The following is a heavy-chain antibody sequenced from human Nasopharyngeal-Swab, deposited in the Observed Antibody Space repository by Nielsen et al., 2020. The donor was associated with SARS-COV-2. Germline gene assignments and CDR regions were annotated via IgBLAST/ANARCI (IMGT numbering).Heavy chain of an antibody. D-gene: IGHD3-22*01. J-gene: IGHJ6*02. CDR3: ARGTVYYYDSSGYYYYYYYGMDV. CDR2: INHSGST. V-gene: IGHV4-34*01. Sequence: QAPGKGLEWIGEINHSGSTNYNPSLKSRVTISVDTSKNQFSLKLSSVTAADTAVYYCARGTVYYYDSSGYYYYYYYGMDVWGQGTTVTVSS.